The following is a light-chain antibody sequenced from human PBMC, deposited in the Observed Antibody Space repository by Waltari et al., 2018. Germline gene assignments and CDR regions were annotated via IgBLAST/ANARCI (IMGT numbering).Light chain of an antibody. Sequence: EIVLTQSPGTLSLSAGERAPPSCRASQIVSSSYLAWYQQKPGQAPRLLIYGASSRATGIPDRFSGSGSGTDFTLTISRLEPEDFAVYYCQQYGSSPRTFGQGTKVEIK. CDR2: GAS. V-gene: IGKV3-20*01. J-gene: IGKJ1*01. CDR3: QQYGSSPRT. CDR1: QIVSSSY.